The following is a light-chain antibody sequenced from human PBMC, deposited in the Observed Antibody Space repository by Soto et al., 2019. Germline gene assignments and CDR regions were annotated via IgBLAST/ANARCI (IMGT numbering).Light chain of an antibody. CDR3: QQYYDVPQN. J-gene: IGKJ1*01. Sequence: DIVMTQSPDSMAVSLGERATINCKSSQSILYSPNNKNYLAWYQQKPGQPPKLLIYWASTRESVVPDRFSGSGSWTDFTLTISSLQDEDVAVYYCQQYYDVPQNFGQGIKVEIK. V-gene: IGKV4-1*01. CDR1: QSILYSPNNKNY. CDR2: WAS.